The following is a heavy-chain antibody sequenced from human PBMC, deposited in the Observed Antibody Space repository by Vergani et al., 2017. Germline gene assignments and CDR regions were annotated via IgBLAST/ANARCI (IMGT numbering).Heavy chain of an antibody. V-gene: IGHV1-18*01. CDR3: VRDKGDFNAFDI. CDR1: GYTLSSYG. CDR2: ISAYNGKT. D-gene: IGHD3-16*01. J-gene: IGHJ3*02. Sequence: QVHLVQSGAEVKKPGASVKVLCKISGYTLSSYGISWARQAPGQGLEWMGWISAYNGKTDYAQKVQGRVTMTTDTSTSTAYMELRSLGSDDTAVYYCVRDKGDFNAFDIWGQGTMVTVSS.